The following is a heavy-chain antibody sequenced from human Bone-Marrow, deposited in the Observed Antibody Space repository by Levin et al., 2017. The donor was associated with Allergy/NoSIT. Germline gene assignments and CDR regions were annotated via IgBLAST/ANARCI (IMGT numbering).Heavy chain of an antibody. D-gene: IGHD3-9*01. J-gene: IGHJ6*02. CDR1: GFTFSNYS. V-gene: IGHV3-48*02. Sequence: AGGSLRLSCAASGFTFSNYSMNWVRQAPGKGLEWVSYISRRSGSIYYADSVKGRFTTSRDNGKNSLYLQMNSLRDEDTAAYYCPRDKNEILTGSEIQYYYYYDMDVWGQGTTVTISS. CDR2: ISRRSGSI. CDR3: PRDKNEILTGSEIQYYYYYDMDV.